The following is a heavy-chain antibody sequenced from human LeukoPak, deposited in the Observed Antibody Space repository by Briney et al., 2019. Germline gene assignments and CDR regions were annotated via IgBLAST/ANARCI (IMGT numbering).Heavy chain of an antibody. CDR3: AGTPGDCSGGSCYRINWFDP. J-gene: IGHJ5*02. CDR2: INHSGST. CDR1: GGSFSRYY. V-gene: IGHV4-34*01. Sequence: SETLSLTCAVYGGSFSRYYWSWVRQPPGKGLEWIGEINHSGSTNYNPSLKSRVTISVDTSKNQFSLKLSSVTAADTAVYYCAGTPGDCSGGSCYRINWFDPWGQGTLVTVSS. D-gene: IGHD2-15*01.